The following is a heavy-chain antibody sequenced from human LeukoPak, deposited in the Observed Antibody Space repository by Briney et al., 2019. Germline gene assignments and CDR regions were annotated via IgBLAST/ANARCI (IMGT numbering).Heavy chain of an antibody. V-gene: IGHV3-23*01. J-gene: IGHJ4*02. D-gene: IGHD4-11*01. CDR2: ISGDGTET. CDR1: VFTLSSYG. Sequence: PGGCLRLSCEASVFTLSSYGMSWVRQAQRKGLEWVSTISGDGTETFYADSVKGRFTISRDNSKNTHYLQMSSLRAEDTGIYYCAKGGHYSFFDYWGQGTLVTVSS. CDR3: AKGGHYSFFDY.